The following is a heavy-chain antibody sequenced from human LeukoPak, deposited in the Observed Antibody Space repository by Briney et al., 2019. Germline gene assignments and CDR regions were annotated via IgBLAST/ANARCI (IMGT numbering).Heavy chain of an antibody. CDR2: IYSGGST. CDR3: AREVGGSAFDI. D-gene: IGHD3-16*01. V-gene: IGHV3-53*04. CDR1: GFTVSSNY. J-gene: IGHJ3*02. Sequence: QTGGSLRLSCAASGFTVSSNYMSWVRQAPGKGLEWVSIIYSGGSTYYADSVKGRFTTSRHNSKNTLYLQMNSLRAEDTAVYYCAREVGGSAFDIWGQGTMVTVSS.